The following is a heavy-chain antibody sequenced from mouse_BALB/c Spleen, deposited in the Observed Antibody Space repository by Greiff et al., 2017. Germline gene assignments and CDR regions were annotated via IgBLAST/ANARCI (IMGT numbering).Heavy chain of an antibody. CDR3: ARGYGAGNHFDY. CDR1: GFTFSSYT. D-gene: IGHD2-1*01. V-gene: IGHV5-12-2*01. J-gene: IGHJ2*01. Sequence: DVKLVESGGGLVQPGGSLKLSCAASGFTFSSYTMSWVRQTPEKRLEWVAYISNGGGSTYYPDTVKGRFTISRDNPKNTLFLQMTSLRSEDTAMYYCARGYGAGNHFDYWGQGTTLTVSS. CDR2: ISNGGGST.